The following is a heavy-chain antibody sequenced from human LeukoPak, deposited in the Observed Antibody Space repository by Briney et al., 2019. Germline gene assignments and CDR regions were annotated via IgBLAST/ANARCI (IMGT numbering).Heavy chain of an antibody. V-gene: IGHV3-7*03. D-gene: IGHD6-6*01. CDR3: TRIAAQRHDY. Sequence: GGSLRLSCAASGFTLSSYWMSWVRQAPGKGLEWVANIKQDGSEKYYVDSVKGRFTISRDNAKNSLYLQMNSLKTEDTAVYYCTRIAAQRHDYWGQGTLVTVSS. CDR1: GFTLSSYW. J-gene: IGHJ4*02. CDR2: IKQDGSEK.